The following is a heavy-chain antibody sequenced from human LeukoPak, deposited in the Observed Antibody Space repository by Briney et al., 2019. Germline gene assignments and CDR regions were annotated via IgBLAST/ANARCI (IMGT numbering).Heavy chain of an antibody. Sequence: PGGSLRLSCAASGFTFSSYAMHWVRQAPGKGLEWVAVISYDGSNKYYADSVKGRFTISRDNSKNTLYLQMNSLRAEDTAVYYCARPPKERYYYYYYYMDVWGKGTTVTVSS. CDR1: GFTFSSYA. CDR3: ARPPKERYYYYYYYMDV. V-gene: IGHV3-30-3*01. CDR2: ISYDGSNK. D-gene: IGHD1-26*01. J-gene: IGHJ6*03.